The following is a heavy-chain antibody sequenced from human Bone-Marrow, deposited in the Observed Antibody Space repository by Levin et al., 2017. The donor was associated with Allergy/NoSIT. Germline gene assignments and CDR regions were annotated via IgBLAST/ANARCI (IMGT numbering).Heavy chain of an antibody. Sequence: GGSLRLSCAASGFTFSSYSMNWVRQAPGKGLEWVSSISSSSSYIYYADSVKGRFTISRDNAKNSLYLQMNSLRAEDTAVYYCGRDLGIAARPGDDYWGQGTLVTVSS. V-gene: IGHV3-21*01. CDR3: GRDLGIAARPGDDY. J-gene: IGHJ4*02. CDR2: ISSSSSYI. D-gene: IGHD6-6*01. CDR1: GFTFSSYS.